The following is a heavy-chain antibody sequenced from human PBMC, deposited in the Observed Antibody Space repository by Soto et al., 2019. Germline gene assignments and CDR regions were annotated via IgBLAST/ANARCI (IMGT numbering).Heavy chain of an antibody. Sequence: QVQLVQSGAEVKKPGSSVKVSCKASGGTFSSYTISWVRQAPGQGLEWMGRIIPILGIANYAQKFQGRVTITADKSTSTAYMELSSLRSEDTAVYYCARLLWFGESFDYWGQGTLVTVSS. D-gene: IGHD3-10*01. J-gene: IGHJ4*02. V-gene: IGHV1-69*02. CDR1: GGTFSSYT. CDR3: ARLLWFGESFDY. CDR2: IIPILGIA.